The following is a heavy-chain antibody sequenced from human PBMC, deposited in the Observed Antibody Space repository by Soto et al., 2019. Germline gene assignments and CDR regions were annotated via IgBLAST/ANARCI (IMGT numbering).Heavy chain of an antibody. D-gene: IGHD5-12*01. CDR1: GFTFGDYA. J-gene: IGHJ4*02. V-gene: IGHV3-49*03. Sequence: GGSLRLSCTASGFTFGDYAMSWFRQAPGKGLEWVGFIRSKAYGGTTEYAASVKGRFTISRDDSKSIAYLQMNSLKTEDTAVYYCTRDPTPLHSGYDYVEDAFDYWGQGTLVTVSS. CDR3: TRDPTPLHSGYDYVEDAFDY. CDR2: IRSKAYGGTT.